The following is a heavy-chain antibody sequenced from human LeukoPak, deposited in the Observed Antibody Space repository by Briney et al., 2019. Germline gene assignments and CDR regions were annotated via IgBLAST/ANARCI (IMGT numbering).Heavy chain of an antibody. Sequence: SETLSLTCTVSGGSISSSSYYWGWIRQPPGKGLEWIGSIYYSGSTYYNPSLKSRVTISVDTSKNQFSLKLSSVTAADTAVYYCARGHQWLIKGRAFDIWGQGTTVTVSS. CDR1: GGSISSSSYY. CDR3: ARGHQWLIKGRAFDI. D-gene: IGHD6-19*01. V-gene: IGHV4-39*07. CDR2: IYYSGST. J-gene: IGHJ3*02.